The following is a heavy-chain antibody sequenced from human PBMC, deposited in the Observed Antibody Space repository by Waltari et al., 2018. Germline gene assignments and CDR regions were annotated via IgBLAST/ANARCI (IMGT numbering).Heavy chain of an antibody. Sequence: EVQLVESGGGLVQPGGSLRLSCAASGFTFSSYEMNWVRQAPGKGLEWVSYFSSSGSTIYYADSVKGRFTISRDNAKNSLYLQMNSLRAEDTAVYYCTRDLYSSGWYNDAFDIWGQGTMVTVSS. D-gene: IGHD6-19*01. CDR3: TRDLYSSGWYNDAFDI. CDR2: FSSSGSTI. V-gene: IGHV3-48*03. J-gene: IGHJ3*02. CDR1: GFTFSSYE.